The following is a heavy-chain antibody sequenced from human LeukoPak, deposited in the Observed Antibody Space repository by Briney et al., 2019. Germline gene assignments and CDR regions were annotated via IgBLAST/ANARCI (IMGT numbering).Heavy chain of an antibody. D-gene: IGHD3-22*01. V-gene: IGHV3-21*01. J-gene: IGHJ3*02. CDR3: ARDPYYDSSGYYYVAFDI. CDR1: GFTFSSYS. CDR2: ISSSSSYI. Sequence: GGSLRLSRAASGFTFSSYSMNWVRQAPGKGLEGVSSISSSSSYIYYAHSVKGRFTISRDNAKNSLYLQMNSLRAEDTAVYYCARDPYYDSSGYYYVAFDIWGQGTMVTVSS.